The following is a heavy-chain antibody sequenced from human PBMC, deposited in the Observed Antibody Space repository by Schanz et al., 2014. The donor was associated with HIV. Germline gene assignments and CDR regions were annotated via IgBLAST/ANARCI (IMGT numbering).Heavy chain of an antibody. CDR2: MNPSTGNS. CDR1: GYTFINYD. Sequence: QVQLVQSGAEVKKPGASVKVSCKASGYTFINYDIHWVRQASGLGLEWMGWMNPSTGNSGYAQMFQVSVTITRDTYTSTAYMELSGLTSEDTAVYYCTRAGLWYNAGDFYGSAFDVWGPGTAVTVSS. V-gene: IGHV1-8*01. J-gene: IGHJ3*01. CDR3: TRAGLWYNAGDFYGSAFDV. D-gene: IGHD2-21*01.